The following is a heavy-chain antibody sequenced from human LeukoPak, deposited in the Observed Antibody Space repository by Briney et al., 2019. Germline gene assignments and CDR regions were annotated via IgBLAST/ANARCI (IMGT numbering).Heavy chain of an antibody. Sequence: GESLKISCKGSAYSFTSNWFSWVRQMPGKGLEWMGRIDPSDSYTNYSPSFQGHVTISADKSISTAYLQWSSLKASDTAMYFCARQSSCAWYVLDYWGQGTLVTVSS. V-gene: IGHV5-10-1*01. CDR3: ARQSSCAWYVLDY. J-gene: IGHJ4*02. CDR1: AYSFTSNW. D-gene: IGHD6-19*01. CDR2: IDPSDSYT.